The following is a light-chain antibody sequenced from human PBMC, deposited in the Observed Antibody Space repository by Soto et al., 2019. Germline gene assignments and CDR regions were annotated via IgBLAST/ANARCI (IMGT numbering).Light chain of an antibody. CDR1: QSVSSSY. Sequence: EIVLTQSPGTLSLSPGERATLSCRASQSVSSSYLAWYQQKPGQAPRLLIYGASSRAYGIPDRFSGSGSGTDFTLTISRLEPEDFAVYYCQHYGYPQWTFGQGTKVDNK. CDR3: QHYGYPQWT. V-gene: IGKV3-20*01. J-gene: IGKJ1*01. CDR2: GAS.